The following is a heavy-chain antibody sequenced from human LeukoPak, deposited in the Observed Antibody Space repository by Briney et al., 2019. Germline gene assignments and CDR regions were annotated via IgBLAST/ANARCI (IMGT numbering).Heavy chain of an antibody. Sequence: GESLKISCKGSGYSFNTYWIGWVRQMPGKGLEWMGIIYPGDSDTRYSPSFQGQVTISADKSITTAYLQWSSLKASDTAVYYCARTYSAVAGYFDYWGQGTLVTVSS. CDR1: GYSFNTYW. CDR3: ARTYSAVAGYFDY. CDR2: IYPGDSDT. J-gene: IGHJ4*02. D-gene: IGHD6-19*01. V-gene: IGHV5-51*01.